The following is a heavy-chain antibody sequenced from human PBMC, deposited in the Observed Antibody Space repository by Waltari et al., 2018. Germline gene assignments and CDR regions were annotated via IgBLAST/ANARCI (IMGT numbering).Heavy chain of an antibody. D-gene: IGHD1-1*01. CDR2: MSYTGAT. CDR3: ATYIGASVGTAAFDV. J-gene: IGHJ3*01. V-gene: IGHV4-39*01. Sequence: GWIRQPPGQGLVWIGTMSYTGATYSSPSLESRVTVSRDTSKNQLSLKLVSVTAADTAVYYCATYIGASVGTAAFDVWGQGTMVAVSS.